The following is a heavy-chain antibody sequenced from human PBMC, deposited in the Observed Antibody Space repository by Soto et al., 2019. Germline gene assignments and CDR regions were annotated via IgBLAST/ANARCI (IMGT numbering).Heavy chain of an antibody. J-gene: IGHJ6*02. CDR2: INHSGST. CDR1: GGSFSGYY. V-gene: IGHV4-34*01. Sequence: AVYGGSFSGYYWSWIRQPPGKGLEWIGEINHSGSTNYNPSLKSRVTISVDTSKDQFSLKLSSVTAADTAVYYCARVDIIAADGRLNYGMDVWGQGTTVTVSS. D-gene: IGHD6-13*01. CDR3: ARVDIIAADGRLNYGMDV.